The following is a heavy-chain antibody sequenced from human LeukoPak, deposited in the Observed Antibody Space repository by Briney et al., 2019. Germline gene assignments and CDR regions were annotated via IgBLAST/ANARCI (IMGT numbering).Heavy chain of an antibody. J-gene: IGHJ4*02. CDR3: ARVDAPVATFDY. Sequence: SETLSLTCTVSGYSISSTYYGAWIRQPPGKGLEWIATISHSGSTYYTPSLESRLTISLDTSRNHFSLRLSSVTAADTAVYYCARVDAPVATFDYWGLGTLVAVSS. V-gene: IGHV4-38-2*02. CDR1: GYSISSTYY. CDR2: ISHSGST. D-gene: IGHD2-21*01.